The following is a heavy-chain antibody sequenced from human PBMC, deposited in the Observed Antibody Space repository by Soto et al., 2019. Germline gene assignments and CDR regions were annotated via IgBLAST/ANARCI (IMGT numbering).Heavy chain of an antibody. J-gene: IGHJ4*02. CDR2: ISGSGGST. CDR1: GFTFSSYA. Sequence: EVQLLESGGGLVQPGGSLRLSCAASGFTFSSYAMSWVRQAPGKGLEWVSAISGSGGSTYYADSVKGRFTISRDNSKNTLYLQMNSLRAEDTAVYYCATDFKFWSYWAVDYWGQGTLVTVSS. D-gene: IGHD1-26*01. V-gene: IGHV3-23*01. CDR3: ATDFKFWSYWAVDY.